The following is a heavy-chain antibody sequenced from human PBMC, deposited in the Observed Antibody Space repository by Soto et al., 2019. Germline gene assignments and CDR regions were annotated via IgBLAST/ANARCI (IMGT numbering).Heavy chain of an antibody. Sequence: QVQLVESGGGVVQPGRSLRLSCAASGFTFNNYGIHWVRQAPGKGLEWVSFISYDGNKKYYADSVKGRFTISRDNSKNTLFLQMNSLRLEDTAVYFCAKDSTRDYYYYMDVWGKGTTGTVSS. D-gene: IGHD2-2*01. CDR3: AKDSTRDYYYYMDV. V-gene: IGHV3-30*18. J-gene: IGHJ6*03. CDR1: GFTFNNYG. CDR2: ISYDGNKK.